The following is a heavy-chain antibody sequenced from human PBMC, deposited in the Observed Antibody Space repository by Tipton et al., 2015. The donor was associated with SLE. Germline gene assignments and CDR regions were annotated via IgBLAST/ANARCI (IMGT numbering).Heavy chain of an antibody. D-gene: IGHD6-6*01. CDR2: ISGSGGST. CDR3: AKGLNARPNYYYGMDV. CDR1: GFTFDDYA. Sequence: SLRLSCAASGFTFDDYAMHWVRQAPGKGLEWVSAISGSGGSTYYADSVKGRFTISRDNSKNTLYLQMNSLRAEDTAVYYCAKGLNARPNYYYGMDVWGQGTTVTVSS. V-gene: IGHV3-23*01. J-gene: IGHJ6*02.